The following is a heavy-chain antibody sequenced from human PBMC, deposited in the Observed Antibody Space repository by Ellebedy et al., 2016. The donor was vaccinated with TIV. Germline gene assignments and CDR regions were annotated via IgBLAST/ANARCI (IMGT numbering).Heavy chain of an antibody. CDR2: IYYSGST. CDR3: ARGGTSYSDY. J-gene: IGHJ4*02. CDR1: GGSVSSGSYY. Sequence: SETLSLTCTVSGGSVSSGSYYWSWIRQPPGKGLEWIGYIYYSGSTNYNPSLKSRVTTSVDTSKNQFSLKLSSVTAADTAVYYCARGGTSYSDYWGQGTLVTVSS. D-gene: IGHD2-2*01. V-gene: IGHV4-61*01.